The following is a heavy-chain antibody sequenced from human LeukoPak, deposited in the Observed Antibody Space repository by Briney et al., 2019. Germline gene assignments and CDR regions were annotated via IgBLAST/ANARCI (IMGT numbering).Heavy chain of an antibody. CDR3: ARESHATFNY. CDR1: GFTFSNYW. CDR2: MNQDGGER. J-gene: IGHJ4*02. Sequence: PGGSLGLSCVDSGFTFSNYWMSWVRQAPGKGLEWVANMNQDGGERYYVDSVKGRFTISRDNAKNSLYLQMNSPRAEDTAIYYCARESHATFNYWGQGTLVIVSS. D-gene: IGHD1-26*01. V-gene: IGHV3-7*01.